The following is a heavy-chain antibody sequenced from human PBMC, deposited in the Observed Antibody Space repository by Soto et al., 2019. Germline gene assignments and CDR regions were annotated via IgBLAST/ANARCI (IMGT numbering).Heavy chain of an antibody. CDR3: ARKNGVLDAFDI. J-gene: IGHJ3*02. CDR2: IYYSGST. CDR1: GYSISSSNW. D-gene: IGHD4-17*01. V-gene: IGHV4-28*01. Sequence: QVQLQESGPGLVKPSDTLSLTCAVSGYSISSSNWWGWIRRPPGRGLEWFGYIYYSGSTYYNPSPKSRVTISVDTSKTEYSLKLRSVPAVDTAVDYCARKNGVLDAFDIWGQGTMVTVSS.